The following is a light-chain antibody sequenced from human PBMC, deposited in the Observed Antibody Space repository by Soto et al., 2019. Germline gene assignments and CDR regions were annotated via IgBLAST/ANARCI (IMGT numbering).Light chain of an antibody. CDR1: SSDVGTYNS. CDR2: EVT. Sequence: QSALTQPPSASGSPGQSVTISCTGTSSDVGTYNSVSWYQQHPGKAPKLMMYEVTKRPAGVPDRFSGSKSGNTASLTVSGPQAEDEADYYCSSYAGTHIVFGIGTKVTVL. CDR3: SSYAGTHIV. J-gene: IGLJ1*01. V-gene: IGLV2-8*01.